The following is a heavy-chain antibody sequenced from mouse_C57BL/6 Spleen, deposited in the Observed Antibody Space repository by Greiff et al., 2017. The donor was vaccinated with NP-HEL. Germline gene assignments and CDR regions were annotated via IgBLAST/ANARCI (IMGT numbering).Heavy chain of an antibody. V-gene: IGHV1-55*01. J-gene: IGHJ2*01. CDR1: GYTFTSYW. Sequence: QVQLKQPGAELVKPGASVKMSCKASGYTFTSYWITWVKQRPGQGLEWIGDIYPGSGSTNYNEKFKSKATLTVDTSSSTAYMQLSSLTSEDSAVYYCARGSTTVHYFDYWGQGTTLTVSS. CDR2: IYPGSGST. D-gene: IGHD1-1*01. CDR3: ARGSTTVHYFDY.